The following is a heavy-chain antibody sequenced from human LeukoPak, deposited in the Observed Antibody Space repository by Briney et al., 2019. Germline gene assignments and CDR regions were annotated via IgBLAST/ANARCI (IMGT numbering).Heavy chain of an antibody. J-gene: IGHJ4*02. Sequence: ASVKVSCKASGYTLTGYYMHWVRQAPGQGLEWMGWMNPNSGGTKYAQKFQGRVTMTRDTSISTVYMELSSLRSEDTAVYYCARDWRGYSGYNYWGQGTLVTVSS. D-gene: IGHD5-12*01. V-gene: IGHV1-2*02. CDR2: MNPNSGGT. CDR3: ARDWRGYSGYNY. CDR1: GYTLTGYY.